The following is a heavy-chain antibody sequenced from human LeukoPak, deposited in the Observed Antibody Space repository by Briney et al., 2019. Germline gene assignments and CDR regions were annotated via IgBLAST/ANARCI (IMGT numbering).Heavy chain of an antibody. D-gene: IGHD3-10*01. Sequence: ASVKVSCKASGYTFTSCGINWVRQATGQGLEWMGWMNPNSGNTGYAQKFQGRVTITRNTSISTAYMELSSLRSEDTAVYYCARVHVDYYGSGIQIYYYYYYMDVWGKGTTVTVSS. V-gene: IGHV1-8*03. CDR3: ARVHVDYYGSGIQIYYYYYYMDV. J-gene: IGHJ6*03. CDR2: MNPNSGNT. CDR1: GYTFTSCG.